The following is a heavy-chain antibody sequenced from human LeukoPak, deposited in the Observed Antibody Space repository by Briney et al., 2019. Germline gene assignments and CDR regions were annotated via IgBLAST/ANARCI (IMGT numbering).Heavy chain of an antibody. CDR3: ATFGGQGDFDAY. Sequence: SVKVSCKASGGTFSSYAISWVRQAPGQGLEWMGRIIPNLGIANYAQKFRGRVTITADKSTSTAYMELSRLRSEDTAVYYCATFGGQGDFDAYWGQGTLVTVAS. CDR1: GGTFSSYA. CDR2: IIPNLGIA. V-gene: IGHV1-69*04. J-gene: IGHJ4*02. D-gene: IGHD4-23*01.